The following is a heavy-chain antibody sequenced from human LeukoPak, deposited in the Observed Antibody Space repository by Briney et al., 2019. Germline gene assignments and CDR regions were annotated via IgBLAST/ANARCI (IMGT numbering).Heavy chain of an antibody. CDR2: ISYDGSNK. D-gene: IGHD3-16*01. CDR3: ARDMSSAGEDSVY. J-gene: IGHJ4*02. Sequence: GGSLRLSCTASGFTFSSYAMHWVRQAPGKGLEWVAVISYDGSNKYYADSVKGRFTISRDNSKNTLYLQMNSLRAEDTAVYYCARDMSSAGEDSVYWGQGTLVTVSS. CDR1: GFTFSSYA. V-gene: IGHV3-30-3*01.